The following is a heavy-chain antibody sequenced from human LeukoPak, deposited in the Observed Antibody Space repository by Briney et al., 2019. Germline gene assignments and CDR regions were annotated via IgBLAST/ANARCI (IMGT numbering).Heavy chain of an antibody. CDR3: ARRDTSGFYYVN. D-gene: IGHD3-22*01. Sequence: GESLKISCKASGYIFTTCWIGWVRQMPGKGLEWMGIIYPGGSDARYSPSFQGQVTISADKSISTAYLQWSSLRPSDTAIYYCARRDTSGFYYVNWGQGTLVSVSS. V-gene: IGHV5-51*01. CDR1: GYIFTTCW. CDR2: IYPGGSDA. J-gene: IGHJ4*02.